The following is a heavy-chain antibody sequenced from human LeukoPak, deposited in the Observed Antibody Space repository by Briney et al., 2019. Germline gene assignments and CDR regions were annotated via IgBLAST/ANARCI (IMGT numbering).Heavy chain of an antibody. J-gene: IGHJ3*02. CDR3: ARDPSIAVAGHWGAFDI. D-gene: IGHD6-19*01. Sequence: PGGSLRLSCAASGFSVSSNYMSWVRQAPGKGLEWVSVIYSGGSTYYADSVKGRFTISRDNSKNTLYLQMNSLRAEDTAVYYCARDPSIAVAGHWGAFDIWGQGTMVTVSS. CDR1: GFSVSSNY. V-gene: IGHV3-53*01. CDR2: IYSGGST.